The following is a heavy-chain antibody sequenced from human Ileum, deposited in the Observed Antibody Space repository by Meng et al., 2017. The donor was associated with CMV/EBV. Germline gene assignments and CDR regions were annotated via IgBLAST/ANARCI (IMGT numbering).Heavy chain of an antibody. CDR1: GFSFSSYG. CDR3: AKDPSQYCSSTSCSDY. J-gene: IGHJ4*02. D-gene: IGHD2-2*01. CDR2: IHHDGSNK. V-gene: IGHV3-30*02. Sequence: GGSLRPSCVASGFSFSSYGMHWVRQAPGKGLEWVTFIHHDGSNKTYTDSVKGRFTISRDNSKNTLYLHMSSLRAEDTSVYYCAKDPSQYCSSTSCSDYWGQGTLVTVSS.